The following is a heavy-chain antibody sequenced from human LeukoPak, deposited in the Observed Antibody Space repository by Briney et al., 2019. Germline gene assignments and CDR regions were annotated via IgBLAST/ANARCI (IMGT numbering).Heavy chain of an antibody. J-gene: IGHJ4*02. Sequence: TLCLTCAVYGGSFSGYYWSWIRQPPGKGLEWIGEINHSGSTNYNPSLKSRVTISVDTSKHQFSLKLSSVTAADTAVYYCARGRAVAGLHDYWGQGTLFTVSS. D-gene: IGHD6-19*01. V-gene: IGHV4-34*01. CDR1: GGSFSGYY. CDR2: INHSGST. CDR3: ARGRAVAGLHDY.